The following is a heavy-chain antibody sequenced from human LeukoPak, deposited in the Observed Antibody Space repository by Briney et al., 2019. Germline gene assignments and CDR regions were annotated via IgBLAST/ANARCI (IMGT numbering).Heavy chain of an antibody. V-gene: IGHV3-15*01. CDR2: IKSRGDGETR. Sequence: GGSLRLSCAASGFTFSIAWMSWVRQAPGKGLEWIGRIKSRGDGETRDYAAPVKDRFIISRDDSKNTLYLQMNSLRTEDTAIYYCAAVGEWLSNAFNTWGQGTLVTVSA. J-gene: IGHJ3*02. D-gene: IGHD3-3*01. CDR3: AAVGEWLSNAFNT. CDR1: GFTFSIAW.